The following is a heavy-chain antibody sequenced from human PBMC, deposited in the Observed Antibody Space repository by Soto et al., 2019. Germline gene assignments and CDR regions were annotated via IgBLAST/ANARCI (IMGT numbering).Heavy chain of an antibody. CDR3: VVRRGVSATLGLDP. D-gene: IGHD2-8*02. J-gene: IGHJ5*02. V-gene: IGHV4-39*01. Sequence: QLHLHESGPRVVKSSETLSLTCSVSGGSVRSSSCQWGWIRQYPGEGMEWIAYRFDSGRTYYNPSLQGRVAISVDASQNPFSLRLTSVTAADTAIYYCVVRRGVSATLGLDPWGQGTLVTVSS. CDR1: GGSVRSSSCQ. CDR2: RFDSGRT.